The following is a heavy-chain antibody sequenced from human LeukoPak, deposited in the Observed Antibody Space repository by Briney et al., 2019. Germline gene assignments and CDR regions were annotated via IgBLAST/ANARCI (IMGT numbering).Heavy chain of an antibody. V-gene: IGHV4-4*07. D-gene: IGHD4-17*01. Sequence: SETLSLTCTVSGASISNYYWSWIRQPAAKGLEWIGRISFSGSTDYNPSLKSRVAMSLDSSKTQFSLKLSSVTAADTAVYYCARQGYGDPFDYWGQGTLVTVSS. CDR2: ISFSGST. CDR3: ARQGYGDPFDY. CDR1: GASISNYY. J-gene: IGHJ4*02.